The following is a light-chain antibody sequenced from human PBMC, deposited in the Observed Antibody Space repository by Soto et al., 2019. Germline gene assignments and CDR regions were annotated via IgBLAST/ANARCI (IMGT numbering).Light chain of an antibody. Sequence: QSALTQPASVSGSPGQSITISCRGISSDVGGDNHVSWYQQYPGKAPKLMIYEVSDRPSGVSNRFSGSKSGNTASLTVSGLQAEDEADYYCSSYTGGNPSYVFGTGTKLTVL. J-gene: IGLJ1*01. V-gene: IGLV2-14*01. CDR2: EVS. CDR3: SSYTGGNPSYV. CDR1: SSDVGGDNH.